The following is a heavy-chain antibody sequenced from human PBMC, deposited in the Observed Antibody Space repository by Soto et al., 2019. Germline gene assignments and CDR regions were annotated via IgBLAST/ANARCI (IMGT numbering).Heavy chain of an antibody. CDR1: GYTFRSYG. Sequence: QVQLVQSGAEVKEPGASVKVSCKASGYTFRSYGISWLRQAPGRGLEWMGWISASNGNTDYEQTLQGRVTMTTDTSTNTAYMELRSLRSDDTAVYYCARGHNTRITYHFDSWGQGTLVTVAS. CDR2: ISASNGNT. J-gene: IGHJ4*02. D-gene: IGHD1-20*01. V-gene: IGHV1-18*01. CDR3: ARGHNTRITYHFDS.